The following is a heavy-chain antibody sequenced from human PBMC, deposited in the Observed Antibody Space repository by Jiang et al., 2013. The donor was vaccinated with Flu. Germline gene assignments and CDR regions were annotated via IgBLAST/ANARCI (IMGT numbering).Heavy chain of an antibody. V-gene: IGHV4-39*01. J-gene: IGHJ4*02. D-gene: IGHD1-14*01. CDR2: IYYSGST. Sequence: KPSETLSLTCTVSGGSISSSSYYWGWIRQPPGKGLEWIGSIYYSGSTYYNPSLKSRVTISVDTSKNQFSLKLSSVTAADTAVYYCARHSRITTAPSTWGQGTLVTVSS. CDR1: GGSISSSSYY. CDR3: ARHSRITTAPST.